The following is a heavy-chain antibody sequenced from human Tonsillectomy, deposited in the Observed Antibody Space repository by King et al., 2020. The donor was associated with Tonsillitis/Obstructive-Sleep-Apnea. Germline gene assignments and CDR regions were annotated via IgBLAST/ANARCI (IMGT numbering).Heavy chain of an antibody. CDR3: ARATLRTGPVYYYYMDV. CDR2: INRDGSST. CDR1: GFTFSSYW. Sequence: VQLVESGGGLVQPGGSLRLSCAASGFTFSSYWMHWVRQAPVKGLVWVSRINRDGSSTSYADSVKGRFTISRDNAKNTLYLQMNSLRAEDTAVYYCARATLRTGPVYYYYMDVWGKGTTVTVSS. V-gene: IGHV3-74*01. D-gene: IGHD7-27*01. J-gene: IGHJ6*03.